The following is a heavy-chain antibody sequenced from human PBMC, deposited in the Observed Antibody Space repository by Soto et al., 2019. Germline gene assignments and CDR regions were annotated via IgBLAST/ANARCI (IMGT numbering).Heavy chain of an antibody. CDR1: GFTFGDYG. V-gene: IGHV3-9*01. J-gene: IGHJ3*02. Sequence: EVQLVESGGGLVQPGRSLRLSCVASGFTFGDYGMHWVRQAPGRGPEWVSGIIWNSGNIGYAETVKGRFTISRDNAKNSLYLQMNSLRAEDTALYYGVKDGLTSVFGLVHDGSDIWGHGTMVTVSS. CDR3: VKDGLTSVFGLVHDGSDI. D-gene: IGHD3-3*01. CDR2: IIWNSGNI.